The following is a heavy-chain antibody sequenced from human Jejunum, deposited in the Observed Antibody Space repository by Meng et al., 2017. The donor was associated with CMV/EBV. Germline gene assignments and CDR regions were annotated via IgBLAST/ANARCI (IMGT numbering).Heavy chain of an antibody. CDR1: GISVTTNY. V-gene: IGHV3-66*01. Sequence: LVGVGGGLAQPGGSLRLSCAVSGISVTTNYMTWVRQTPGKGLEWVSVIYSGGDKTYYADSVKGRFTISRDSSRNTLYLQMTSLRAGDTALYYCARGAMSFESWGQGTLVTVSS. CDR2: IYSGGDKT. J-gene: IGHJ5*01. CDR3: ARGAMSFES.